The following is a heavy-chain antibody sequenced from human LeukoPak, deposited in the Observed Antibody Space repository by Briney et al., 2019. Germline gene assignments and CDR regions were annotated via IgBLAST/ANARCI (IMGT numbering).Heavy chain of an antibody. CDR1: GFSFKDYN. V-gene: IGHV3-30*03. J-gene: IGHJ3*02. Sequence: PGGSLRLSCAASGFSFKDYNMHWARQAPGKGLEWVAVITYDGSNKYYTDSVKGRFTISRDNSKSTLYMQMNSLRPEDTAVYYCARDDGGDFNDAFDIWGQGAMVAVSS. CDR2: ITYDGSNK. CDR3: ARDDGGDFNDAFDI. D-gene: IGHD2-21*02.